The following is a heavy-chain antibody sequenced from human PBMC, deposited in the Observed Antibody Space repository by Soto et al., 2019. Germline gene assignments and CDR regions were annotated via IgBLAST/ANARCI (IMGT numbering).Heavy chain of an antibody. CDR1: GGSFSGYY. CDR2: INHSGST. V-gene: IGHV4-34*01. D-gene: IGHD6-19*01. J-gene: IGHJ1*01. CDR3: AREGDLGGRGGKAVAGTQYFQH. Sequence: PSETLSLTCAVYGGSFSGYYWSWIRQPPGKGLEWIGEINHSGSTNYNPSLKSRVTISVDTSKNQFSLKLSSVTAADTAVYYCAREGDLGGRGGKAVAGTQYFQHWGQGTLVTVSS.